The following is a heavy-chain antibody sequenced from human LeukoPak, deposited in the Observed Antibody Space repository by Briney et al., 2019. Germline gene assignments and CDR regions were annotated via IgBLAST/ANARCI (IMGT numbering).Heavy chain of an antibody. CDR2: INPSGGST. CDR3: ARADYDSSGYPHLDY. Sequence: GASVKVSCKASGYTFTSFYMHWVRQAPGQGLEWMGIINPSGGSTSCAQKFQGRVTMTRDTSTSTVYMELSSLRSEDTAVYYCARADYDSSGYPHLDYWGQGTLVTVSS. J-gene: IGHJ4*02. V-gene: IGHV1-46*01. CDR1: GYTFTSFY. D-gene: IGHD3-22*01.